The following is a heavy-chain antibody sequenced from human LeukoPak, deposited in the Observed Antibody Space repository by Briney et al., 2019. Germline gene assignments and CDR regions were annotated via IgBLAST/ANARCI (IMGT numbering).Heavy chain of an antibody. V-gene: IGHV4-38-2*02. Sequence: PSETLSLTCTVSGYSISSGYYWGWIRQPPGKGLEWIGSIYHIGSTYYNPSLKSRVTISVDTSKNQFSLKLSSVTAADTAVYYCARQTIVVVTATRGYYFDYWGQGTLVTVSS. J-gene: IGHJ4*02. CDR3: ARQTIVVVTATRGYYFDY. CDR2: IYHIGST. D-gene: IGHD2-21*02. CDR1: GYSISSGYY.